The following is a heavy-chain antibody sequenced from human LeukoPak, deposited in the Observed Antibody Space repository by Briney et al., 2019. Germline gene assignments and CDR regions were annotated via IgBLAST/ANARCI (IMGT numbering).Heavy chain of an antibody. CDR3: ARDSGTRDYYDSSGYWFHAFDI. V-gene: IGHV3-33*01. CDR1: GFTFSSYG. Sequence: GRSLRLSCAASGFTFSSYGMHWVRQAPGKGLEWVAVIWYDGSNKYYADSVKGRFTISRDNSKNTLYLQMNSLRAEDTAVYYCARDSGTRDYYDSSGYWFHAFDIWGQGTMVTVSS. D-gene: IGHD3-22*01. J-gene: IGHJ3*02. CDR2: IWYDGSNK.